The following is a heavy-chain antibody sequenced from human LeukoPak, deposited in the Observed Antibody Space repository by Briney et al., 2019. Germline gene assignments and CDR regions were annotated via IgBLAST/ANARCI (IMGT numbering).Heavy chain of an antibody. CDR1: GFTFSTYA. CDR3: ARSLGGGDWYFDY. Sequence: GSLRLSCAASGFTFSTYAMHWARQAPGKGPEWVAVISYDGRNKYYADSVKGRFTISRDNSKNTLYLQVDSLRAEDTAMYYCARSLGGGDWYFDYWGQGTLVTVSS. V-gene: IGHV3-30*04. J-gene: IGHJ4*02. D-gene: IGHD2-21*01. CDR2: ISYDGRNK.